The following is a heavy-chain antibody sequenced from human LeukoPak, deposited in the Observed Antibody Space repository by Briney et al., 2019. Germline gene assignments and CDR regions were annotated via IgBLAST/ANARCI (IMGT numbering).Heavy chain of an antibody. D-gene: IGHD2-21*02. V-gene: IGHV1-69*04. CDR3: ARGTGCGGDCYSPYGMDV. CDR1: GGTFSSYA. J-gene: IGHJ6*02. Sequence: SVTVSCKASGGTFSSYAISWVRQAPGQGLEWMGRIIPILGIANYAQKFQGRVTITADKSTSTAYMELSSLRSEDTAVYYCARGTGCGGDCYSPYGMDVWGQGTTVTVSS. CDR2: IIPILGIA.